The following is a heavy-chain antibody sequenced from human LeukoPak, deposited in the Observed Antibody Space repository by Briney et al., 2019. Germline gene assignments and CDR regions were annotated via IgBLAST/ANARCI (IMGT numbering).Heavy chain of an antibody. J-gene: IGHJ3*02. V-gene: IGHV4-39*07. CDR3: ARVGGYYGSGSYYDAFDI. D-gene: IGHD3-10*01. CDR2: IYYSGST. Sequence: KPSETLSLTCTVSGGSISSSSYYWGWIRQPPGKGLEWIGSIYYSGSTYYNPSLKSRVTISVDRSKNQFSLKLSSVTAADTAVYYCARVGGYYGSGSYYDAFDIWGQGTMVTVSS. CDR1: GGSISSSSYY.